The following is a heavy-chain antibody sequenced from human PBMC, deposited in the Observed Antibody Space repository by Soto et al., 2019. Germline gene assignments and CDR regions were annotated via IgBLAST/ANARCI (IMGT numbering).Heavy chain of an antibody. Sequence: SVKVSCKASGGTFSSYAISWVRQAPGQGLEWMGGIIPIFGTANYAQKFQGRVTITADESTSTAYMELSSLRSEDTAVYYCARGGVPYYDSSGYRYFDYWGQGTLVTRLL. CDR1: GGTFSSYA. CDR2: IIPIFGTA. V-gene: IGHV1-69*13. CDR3: ARGGVPYYDSSGYRYFDY. D-gene: IGHD3-22*01. J-gene: IGHJ4*02.